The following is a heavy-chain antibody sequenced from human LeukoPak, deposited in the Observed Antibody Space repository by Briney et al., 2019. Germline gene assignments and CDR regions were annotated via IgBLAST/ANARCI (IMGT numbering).Heavy chain of an antibody. CDR1: GDSISSVY. V-gene: IGHV4-59*01. CDR2: FYYSGTT. J-gene: IGHJ4*02. D-gene: IGHD1-26*01. CDR3: ARGPSGSYSRWFDF. Sequence: SETLSLTCTVSGDSISSVYWSWIRQPPGEGLVWIGYFYYSGTTKYNPSLKSRVTISLDTSKNQFSLKLSSVTAADTAVYYCARGPSGSYSRWFDFWGQGTLVTVSS.